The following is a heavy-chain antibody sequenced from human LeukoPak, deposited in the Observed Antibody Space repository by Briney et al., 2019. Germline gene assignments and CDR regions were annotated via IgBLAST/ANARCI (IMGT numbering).Heavy chain of an antibody. J-gene: IGHJ2*01. CDR2: IIPIFGTA. CDR3: ARLFGDAVAGRVSVWYFDL. CDR1: GGTFSSYA. V-gene: IGHV1-69*13. D-gene: IGHD6-19*01. Sequence: SVKVSCKASGGTFSSYAISWVRQAPGQGLEWMGGIIPIFGTANYAQKFQGRITITADESTSTAYMELSSLRSEDTAVYYCARLFGDAVAGRVSVWYFDLWGRGTLVTVSS.